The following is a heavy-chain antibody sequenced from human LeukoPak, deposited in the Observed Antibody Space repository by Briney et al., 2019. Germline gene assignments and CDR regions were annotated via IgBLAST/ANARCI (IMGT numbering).Heavy chain of an antibody. D-gene: IGHD3-16*02. J-gene: IGHJ3*02. CDR3: ARGLVMITFGGVIQPGAFDI. CDR1: GGSISSYY. CDR2: IYYSGST. Sequence: SETLSLTCTVSGGSISSYYWSWIRQPPGKGLEWIGYIYYSGSTNYNPSLKSRVTISVDTSKNQFSLKLSSVTAADTAVYYCARGLVMITFGGVIQPGAFDIWGQGTMVTVSS. V-gene: IGHV4-59*01.